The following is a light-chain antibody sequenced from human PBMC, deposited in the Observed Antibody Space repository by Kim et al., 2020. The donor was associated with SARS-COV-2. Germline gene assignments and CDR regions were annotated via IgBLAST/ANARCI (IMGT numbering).Light chain of an antibody. Sequence: DIQMTQSPSSLSASVGDRVTITCRASQDISRYLNWYQQKPGKAPKLLIYTASSLQSGVPSRFSGSGSGTHFTLTISSLQPEDFATYYCQQSHTTPLLTFGGGTKLEI. CDR1: QDISRY. CDR2: TAS. CDR3: QQSHTTPLLT. V-gene: IGKV1-39*01. J-gene: IGKJ4*01.